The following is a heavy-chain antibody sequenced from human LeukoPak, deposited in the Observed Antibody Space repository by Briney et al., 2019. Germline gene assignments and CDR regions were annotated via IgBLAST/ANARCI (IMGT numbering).Heavy chain of an antibody. CDR1: GCSITSSSW. V-gene: IGHV4-28*03. Sequence: SDTLSLTCAVSGCSITSSSWWGWIRQPPGKGLEWIGYIYHSGTTYYNPSLQSRVTMSVDTSKNQFSLKLSSVTAADTAVYYCTREGDLGELPYDYYYYGMDVWGQGTTVTVSS. D-gene: IGHD1-26*01. CDR3: TREGDLGELPYDYYYYGMDV. J-gene: IGHJ6*02. CDR2: IYHSGTT.